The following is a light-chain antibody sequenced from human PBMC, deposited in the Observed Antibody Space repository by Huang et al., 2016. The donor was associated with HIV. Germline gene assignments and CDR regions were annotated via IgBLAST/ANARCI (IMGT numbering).Light chain of an antibody. V-gene: IGKV3-15*01. CDR1: QHIGTD. CDR3: QQYDDWPRT. J-gene: IGKJ1*01. Sequence: EIMLTQSPITLSVSPGERAVLSCRASQHIGTDLASYQQRPGQAPRLLIDDSFTRAIGVPSRFSGRWSGADFTLSISGLQSEDFAVYYCQQYDDWPRTFGQGTKLEI. CDR2: DSF.